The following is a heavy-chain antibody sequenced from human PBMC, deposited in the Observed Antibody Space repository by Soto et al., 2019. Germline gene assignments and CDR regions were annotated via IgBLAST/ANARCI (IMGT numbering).Heavy chain of an antibody. Sequence: QVQLVQSGAEVKKPGASVKVSCKASGYTFTTYGMSWVRQAPGQGLDWMGWISTYNGNTKYAERLQGRVTMTTDTTTSTAYMELRSLRSDDTAVYYCARGPTDYYDNSGNYFLDYWGQEPWSPSPQ. J-gene: IGHJ4*01. V-gene: IGHV1-18*01. CDR1: GYTFTTYG. D-gene: IGHD3-22*01. CDR2: ISTYNGNT. CDR3: ARGPTDYYDNSGNYFLDY.